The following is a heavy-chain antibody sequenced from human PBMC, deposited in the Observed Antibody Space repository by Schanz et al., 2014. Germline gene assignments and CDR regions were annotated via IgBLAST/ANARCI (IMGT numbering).Heavy chain of an antibody. CDR1: GYTFTDYG. Sequence: QVQLVQSGAEVKKPGASVKVSCKASGYTFTDYGVIWVRQAPGQGLEWMGMINPSGGSTTYAQKFQGRVTMTRDTSTSTVYMELSSLRSDDTAVYYCATMWGYCTATACQILEVLDVWGQGTMVTVSS. J-gene: IGHJ3*01. CDR2: INPSGGST. CDR3: ATMWGYCTATACQILEVLDV. V-gene: IGHV1-46*01. D-gene: IGHD2-8*02.